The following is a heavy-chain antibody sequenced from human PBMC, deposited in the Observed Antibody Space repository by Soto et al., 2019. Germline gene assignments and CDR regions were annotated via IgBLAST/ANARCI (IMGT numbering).Heavy chain of an antibody. V-gene: IGHV1-18*01. J-gene: IGHJ4*02. D-gene: IGHD3-10*01. CDR3: ARDPGPRITMVRGVIITSANVGDY. CDR2: ISAYNGNT. CDR1: GYTFTSYG. Sequence: ASVKVSCKASGYTFTSYGISWVRQAPGQGLEWMGWISAYNGNTNYAQKLQGRVTMTTDTSTSTAYMELRSLRSDDTAVYYCARDPGPRITMVRGVIITSANVGDYWGQGTLVTVSS.